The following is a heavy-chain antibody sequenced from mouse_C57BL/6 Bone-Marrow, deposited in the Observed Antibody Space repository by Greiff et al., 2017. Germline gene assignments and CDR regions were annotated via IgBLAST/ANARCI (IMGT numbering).Heavy chain of an antibody. Sequence: QVQLQQSGAELVKPGASVKMSCKASGYTFTSYWITWVKQRPGQGLEWIGYIYPGSGSTNYNEKFKSKATLTVDTSSSTAYMQHSSLTSEDSAVYYCARPYYSNYWYFEVGGTGTTVTVAS. CDR1: GYTFTSYW. CDR3: ARPYYSNYWYFEV. V-gene: IGHV1-55*01. J-gene: IGHJ1*03. D-gene: IGHD2-5*01. CDR2: IYPGSGST.